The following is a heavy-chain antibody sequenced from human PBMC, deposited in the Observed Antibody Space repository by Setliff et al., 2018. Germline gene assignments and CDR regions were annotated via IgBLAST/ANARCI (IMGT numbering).Heavy chain of an antibody. V-gene: IGHV4-38-2*01. CDR1: SCSISRGYY. CDR3: ARAPPPWLQSLGGDY. CDR2: IYHGGNI. D-gene: IGHD5-12*01. J-gene: IGHJ4*02. Sequence: SETLSLTCDVSSCSISRGYYWGWIRQAPGKGLEFIGSIYHGGNIVYNPSLESRVTISADTSKNQFSLTLTSVTAADTAVYYCARAPPPWLQSLGGDYWGQGTLVTVSS.